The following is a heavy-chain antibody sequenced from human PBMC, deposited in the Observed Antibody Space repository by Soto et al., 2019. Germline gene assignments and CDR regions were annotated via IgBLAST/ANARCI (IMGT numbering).Heavy chain of an antibody. J-gene: IGHJ5*02. D-gene: IGHD3-10*01. Sequence: SETLSLTCTVPGGSISSGDYYWSWIRQPPGKGLEWIGYIYYSGSTYYNPSLKSRVTISVDTSKNQFSLKLSSVTAADTAVYYCAREVNELLWFGEFRVDPWGQGTLVTVSS. CDR2: IYYSGST. CDR3: AREVNELLWFGEFRVDP. CDR1: GGSISSGDYY. V-gene: IGHV4-30-4*01.